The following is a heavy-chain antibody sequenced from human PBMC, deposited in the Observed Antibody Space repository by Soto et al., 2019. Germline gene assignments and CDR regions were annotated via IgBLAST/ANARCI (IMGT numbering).Heavy chain of an antibody. CDR1: GFTFENYA. CDR2: ISGRAVRT. CDR3: AGRTVASSWTLDV. D-gene: IGHD4-17*01. J-gene: IGHJ3*01. Sequence: GGSLILSCAASGFTFENYAIAWVRQAPWRGLEWLSGISGRAVRTYYADSVKGRFSISRDTSKNTVYLQMNSLRAEDTAVYYCAGRTVASSWTLDVLGQGSMVTV. V-gene: IGHV3-23*01.